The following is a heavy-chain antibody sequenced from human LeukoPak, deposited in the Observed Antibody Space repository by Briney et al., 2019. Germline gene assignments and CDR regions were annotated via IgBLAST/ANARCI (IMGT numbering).Heavy chain of an antibody. V-gene: IGHV4-39*01. D-gene: IGHD3-10*01. J-gene: IGHJ6*03. Sequence: SETLFLTCTVSGGSISSSSYYWGWIRQPPGKGLEWIGSIYYSGSTYYNPSLKSRVTISVGTSKNQFSLKLSSVTAADTAVYYCASVYGSGSYFLTNYYYYYMDVWGKGTTVTVSS. CDR1: GGSISSSSYY. CDR2: IYYSGST. CDR3: ASVYGSGSYFLTNYYYYYMDV.